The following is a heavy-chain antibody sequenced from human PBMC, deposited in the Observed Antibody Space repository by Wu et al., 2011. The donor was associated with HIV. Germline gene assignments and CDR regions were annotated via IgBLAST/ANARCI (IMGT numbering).Heavy chain of an antibody. J-gene: IGHJ6*03. Sequence: QVQLVQSGAEVKKPGASVKVSCKASGYTFTSYYMHWVRQAPGQGLEWMGIINPSGGSTSYAQKFQGRVTMTRDTSTSTVYMELSSLRSEDTAVYYCARSGGGSGSYDGYYYVLLHGRRGTKGPRSPSP. CDR2: INPSGGST. D-gene: IGHD3-10*01. CDR3: ARSGGGSGSYDGYYYVLLHGRR. V-gene: IGHV1-46*01. CDR1: GYTFTSYY.